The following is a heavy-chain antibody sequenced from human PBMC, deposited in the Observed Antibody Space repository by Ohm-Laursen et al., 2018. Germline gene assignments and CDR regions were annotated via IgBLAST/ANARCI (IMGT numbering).Heavy chain of an antibody. D-gene: IGHD1-26*01. CDR2: ITRSGSTI. CDR1: GFTFSDYY. V-gene: IGHV3-11*01. Sequence: GSLRLSCAASGFTFSDYYMTWIRQAPGKGLEWVSYITRSGSTIYYADSVKGRFTISRDNAKNSLYLQMNSLRPEDTAVYYCARLLSGSSPEDYWGQGTLVTVSS. J-gene: IGHJ4*02. CDR3: ARLLSGSSPEDY.